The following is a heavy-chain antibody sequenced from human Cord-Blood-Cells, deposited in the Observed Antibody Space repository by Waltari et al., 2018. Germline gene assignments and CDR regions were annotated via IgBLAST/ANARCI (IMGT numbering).Heavy chain of an antibody. Sequence: QVQLQQWGAGLLKPSETLSLTCAVYGGSFSGYYWSWIRQPPGKGLEWIGEINHSGSTNDTPSLKSRVTISVDTSKNQFSLKLSSVTAADTAVYYCARGTVYCGGDCYLNWFDPWGQGTLVTVSS. J-gene: IGHJ5*02. CDR1: GGSFSGYY. CDR3: ARGTVYCGGDCYLNWFDP. V-gene: IGHV4-34*01. CDR2: INHSGST. D-gene: IGHD2-21*02.